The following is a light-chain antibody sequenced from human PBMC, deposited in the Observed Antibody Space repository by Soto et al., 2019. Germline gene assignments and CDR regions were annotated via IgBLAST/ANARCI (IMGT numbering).Light chain of an antibody. CDR2: GAS. CDR1: QSVSSSY. CDR3: EQYGSSPWT. Sequence: EVLLTQSPGTLSWSPGERATLSCRASQSVSSSYLAGYQQKPCQAPRLLIYGASSRATGIPDRFSGSGSGTDFTLTISRLEPADFAVYYCEQYGSSPWTFGQGTKV. J-gene: IGKJ1*01. V-gene: IGKV3-20*01.